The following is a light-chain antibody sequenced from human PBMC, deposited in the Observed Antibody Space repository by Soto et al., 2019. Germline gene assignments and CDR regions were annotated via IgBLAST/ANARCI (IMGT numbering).Light chain of an antibody. CDR2: DAS. V-gene: IGKV1-5*01. CDR1: QSISSW. CDR3: QQYNSYSPTT. Sequence: DIQMTQSPSTLSASVGDRVTITCLASQSISSWLAWYQQKPGKAPKLLIYDASSLESGVPSRFSGSGSGTEFTLTISSLQPDDFATYYCQQYNSYSPTTFGGGTKVEIK. J-gene: IGKJ4*01.